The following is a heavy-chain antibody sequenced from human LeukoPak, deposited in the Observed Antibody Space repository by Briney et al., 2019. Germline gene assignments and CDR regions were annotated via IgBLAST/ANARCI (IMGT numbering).Heavy chain of an antibody. CDR3: ARGLYYYDSSGYYYY. Sequence: GGSLRLSCAASGFTVGSNCMSWVRQAPGKGLEWVSVIYYSGSTYYADSVKGRFTISRDNSKNTLYLQMNSLRAEDTAVYYCARGLYYYDSSGYYYYWGQGTLVTVSS. D-gene: IGHD3-22*01. J-gene: IGHJ4*02. V-gene: IGHV3-53*01. CDR2: IYYSGST. CDR1: GFTVGSNC.